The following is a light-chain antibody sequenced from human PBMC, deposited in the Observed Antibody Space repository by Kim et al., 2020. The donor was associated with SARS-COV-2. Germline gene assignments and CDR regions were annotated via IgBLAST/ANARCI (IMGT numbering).Light chain of an antibody. J-gene: IGLJ3*02. CDR3: QAWDSSTEV. CDR1: KLVDKY. CDR2: QDS. Sequence: VSPGQTPRITCSGDKLVDKYARGYHKKPGQSPVLFILQDSKRPSGIPERFSGSNSGNTATLTISGTQAMDEADYYCQAWDSSTEVLGGGTQLTVL. V-gene: IGLV3-1*01.